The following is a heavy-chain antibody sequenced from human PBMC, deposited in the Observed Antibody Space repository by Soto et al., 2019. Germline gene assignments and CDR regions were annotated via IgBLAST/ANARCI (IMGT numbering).Heavy chain of an antibody. Sequence: GGSLRLSCAASGFTFDDYAMHWVRQAPGKGLEWVSGISWNSGSIGYADSVKGRFNISRDNAKNSLYLHMNSLRAEDTALYYCAKDIFAGYSSSWYAFDIWGQGTMVTVSS. CDR1: GFTFDDYA. CDR3: AKDIFAGYSSSWYAFDI. V-gene: IGHV3-9*01. CDR2: ISWNSGSI. D-gene: IGHD6-13*01. J-gene: IGHJ3*02.